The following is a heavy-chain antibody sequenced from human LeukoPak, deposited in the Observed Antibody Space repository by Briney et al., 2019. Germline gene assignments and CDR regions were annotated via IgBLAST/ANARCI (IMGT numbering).Heavy chain of an antibody. V-gene: IGHV3-21*01. CDR2: ITITVSYV. CDR3: ARSRGLVYGWGGYYFDY. J-gene: IGHJ4*02. D-gene: IGHD6-19*01. CDR1: GFSFSTYN. Sequence: PGGSQRLSCEASGFSFSTYNMNWVRQAPGKRLEGISSITITVSYVLYAASVRVRFTTSRDNAKNSLYLQIDRLRADDTAVYYCARSRGLVYGWGGYYFDYWGQGTLVTVSS.